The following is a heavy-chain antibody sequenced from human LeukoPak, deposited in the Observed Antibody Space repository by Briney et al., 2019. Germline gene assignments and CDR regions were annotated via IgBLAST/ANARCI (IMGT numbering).Heavy chain of an antibody. D-gene: IGHD6-6*01. V-gene: IGHV4-59*01. CDR3: ARDSSSYGGMDV. Sequence: PSETLSLTCTVSGGSISSYYWSWIRQPPGKGLEWIGYIYYSGGTNYNPSLKSRVTISVDTSKNQFSLKLSSVTAADTAVYYCARDSSSYGGMDVWGKGTTVTVSS. CDR2: IYYSGGT. J-gene: IGHJ6*03. CDR1: GGSISSYY.